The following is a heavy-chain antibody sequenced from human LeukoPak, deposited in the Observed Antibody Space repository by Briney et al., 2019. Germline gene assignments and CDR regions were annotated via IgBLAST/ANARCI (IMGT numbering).Heavy chain of an antibody. V-gene: IGHV1-2*02. J-gene: IGHJ4*02. CDR1: GYTFTGYY. CDR2: INPNSGGT. Sequence: ASVKVTCKASGYTFTGYYMHWVRQAPGQGLEWMGWINPNSGGTNYAQKFQGRVTMTRDTSISTAYMELSRLRSDDTAVYYCARVPPSFPAALDYWGQGTLVTVSS. CDR3: ARVPPSFPAALDY. D-gene: IGHD2-2*01.